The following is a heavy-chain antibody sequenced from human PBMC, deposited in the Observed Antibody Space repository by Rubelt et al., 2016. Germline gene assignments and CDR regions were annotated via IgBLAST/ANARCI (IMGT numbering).Heavy chain of an antibody. V-gene: IGHV3-30*04. CDR3: ARDFYLMWLFDY. Sequence: QVQLVESGGGVVQPGRSLRLSCAASGFTFSSYAMHWVRQAPGKGLEWVAVISYDGSNKYYADSVKGRFTISRDNSKNTLYLQMNSLRAEDTAVYYCARDFYLMWLFDYWGQGTLVTVSS. CDR2: ISYDGSNK. CDR1: GFTFSSYA. J-gene: IGHJ4*02. D-gene: IGHD6-19*01.